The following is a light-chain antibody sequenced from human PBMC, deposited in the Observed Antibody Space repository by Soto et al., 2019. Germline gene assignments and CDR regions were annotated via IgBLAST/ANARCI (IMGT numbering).Light chain of an antibody. CDR3: SSYTTRNTRKIV. Sequence: QSVLTQPASVSGSPGQSITISCTGTSSDVGGYNYVSWYQHHPGKAPKLIIYDVSNRPSGVSIRFSGSKSDNTASLTISGLQPEAGADYHCSSYTTRNTRKIVFGTGTKVTVL. J-gene: IGLJ1*01. CDR1: SSDVGGYNY. V-gene: IGLV2-14*03. CDR2: DVS.